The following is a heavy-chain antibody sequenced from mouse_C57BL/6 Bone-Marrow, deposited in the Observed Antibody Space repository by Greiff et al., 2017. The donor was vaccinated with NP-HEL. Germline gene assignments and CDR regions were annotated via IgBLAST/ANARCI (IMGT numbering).Heavy chain of an antibody. Sequence: VQLKESGGGLVKPGGSLKLSCAASGFTFSDYGMHWVRQAPEKGLEWVAYISSGSSTIYYADTVKGRFTISRDNAKNTLFLQMTSLRSEDTAMYYCARSPLDSSGPWFAYWGQGTLVTVSA. V-gene: IGHV5-17*01. CDR3: ARSPLDSSGPWFAY. CDR1: GFTFSDYG. D-gene: IGHD3-2*02. J-gene: IGHJ3*01. CDR2: ISSGSSTI.